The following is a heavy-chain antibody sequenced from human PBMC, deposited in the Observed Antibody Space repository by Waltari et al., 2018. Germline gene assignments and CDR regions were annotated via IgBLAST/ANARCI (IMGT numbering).Heavy chain of an antibody. J-gene: IGHJ5*02. Sequence: QVQLVQSGAEVKKPGSSVKVSCTASGGTFSSYAIIWVRQAPGRGLEWMGGIIPILGIANYAQKFQGRVTITADKSTSTAYMELSSLRSEDTAVYYCARFSDCSGGSCYSGVEGGWFDPWGQGTLVTVSS. V-gene: IGHV1-69*10. CDR1: GGTFSSYA. D-gene: IGHD2-15*01. CDR2: IIPILGIA. CDR3: ARFSDCSGGSCYSGVEGGWFDP.